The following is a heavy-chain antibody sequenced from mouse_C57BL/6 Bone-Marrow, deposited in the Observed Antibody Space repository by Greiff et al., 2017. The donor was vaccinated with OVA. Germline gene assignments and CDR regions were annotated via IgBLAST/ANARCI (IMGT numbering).Heavy chain of an antibody. CDR2: IYPYNGVS. Sequence: EVNVVESGPELVKPGASVKISCKASGYSFTGYYMHWVKQSHGNILDWIGYIYPYNGVSSYNQKFKGKATLTVDKSSSTAYMELRSLTSEDSAVYYCARRGLRRSHWYFDVWGTGTTVTVSS. CDR3: ARRGLRRSHWYFDV. CDR1: GYSFTGYY. J-gene: IGHJ1*03. D-gene: IGHD2-4*01. V-gene: IGHV1-31*01.